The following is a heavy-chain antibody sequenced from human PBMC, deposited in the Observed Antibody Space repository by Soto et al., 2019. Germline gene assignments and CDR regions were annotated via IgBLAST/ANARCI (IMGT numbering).Heavy chain of an antibody. CDR3: TTESRGYSGYDPFDY. CDR1: GFTFSNAW. J-gene: IGHJ4*02. Sequence: GGSLRLSCAASGFTFSNAWMNWVRQAPGKGLEWVGRIKSKTDGGTTDYAAPVKGRFTISRDDSKNTLYLQMNSLKTEDTAVYYCTTESRGYSGYDPFDYWGQGTLVTVSS. V-gene: IGHV3-15*07. CDR2: IKSKTDGGTT. D-gene: IGHD5-12*01.